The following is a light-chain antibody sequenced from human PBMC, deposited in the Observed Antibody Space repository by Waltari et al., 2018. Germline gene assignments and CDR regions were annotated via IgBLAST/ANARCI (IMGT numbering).Light chain of an antibody. CDR3: QHYVRLPAT. CDR1: QSFSRT. Sequence: SCRASQSFSRTLAWYQQKPGQAPRLLIYGASTRATGIPDRFSGGGSGTDFSLTISRLEPEDFAVYYCQHYVRLPATFGQGTKVEIK. CDR2: GAS. V-gene: IGKV3-20*01. J-gene: IGKJ1*01.